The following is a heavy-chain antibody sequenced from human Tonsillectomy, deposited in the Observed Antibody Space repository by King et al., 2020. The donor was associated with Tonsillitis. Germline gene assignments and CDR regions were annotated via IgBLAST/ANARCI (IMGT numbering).Heavy chain of an antibody. J-gene: IGHJ4*02. Sequence: VQLQESGPGLVKPSQTLSLTCTVSGASITSDGFCWNWIRHHPGKGLEWIGYIFYIGINYYNPSLKTLVSLSVDTSKNHFSLKLNSVTAADTAVYYCARGDRYYFDYWGQGTLVAVSS. CDR1: GASITSDGFC. D-gene: IGHD5-24*01. CDR3: ARGDRYYFDY. CDR2: IFYIGIN. V-gene: IGHV4-31*01.